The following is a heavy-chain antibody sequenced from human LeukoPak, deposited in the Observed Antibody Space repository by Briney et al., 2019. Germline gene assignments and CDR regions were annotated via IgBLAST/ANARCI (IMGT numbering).Heavy chain of an antibody. J-gene: IGHJ4*02. Sequence: GESLNISCKGLGYDSSNYWNAWLRQTPGKGLEWMGIIYPGGSETRYDPSFQGQVTISADRSTSTAYLQWSSLRASDTAMYCCARASRDGYNQNFDHWGQGTLVTVSS. CDR3: ARASRDGYNQNFDH. CDR1: GYDSSNYW. CDR2: IYPGGSET. D-gene: IGHD5-24*01. V-gene: IGHV5-51*01.